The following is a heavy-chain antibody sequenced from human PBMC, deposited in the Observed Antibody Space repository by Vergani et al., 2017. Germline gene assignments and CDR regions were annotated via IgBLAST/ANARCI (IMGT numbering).Heavy chain of an antibody. CDR1: GFTFGDYA. Sequence: EVQLVESGGGLVQPGRSLRLSCTASGFTFGDYAMSWVRQAPGKGLEWVGFISSKACGGTTEYAADVTGRFTISRDDAKSIDYLQMNRLKTEDTAVYYSTRDHTVVTGYNWFDPWGQGTLVTVSP. J-gene: IGHJ5*02. CDR3: TRDHTVVTGYNWFDP. V-gene: IGHV3-49*04. D-gene: IGHD4-23*01. CDR2: ISSKACGGTT.